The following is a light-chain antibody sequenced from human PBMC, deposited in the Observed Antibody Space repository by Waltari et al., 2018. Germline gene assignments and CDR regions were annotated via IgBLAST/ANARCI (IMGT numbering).Light chain of an antibody. J-gene: IGKJ3*01. V-gene: IGKV1D-8*03. CDR1: QGISTY. CDR3: QQYNDWPFT. CDR2: GAS. Sequence: VIWMTQSPSLLSASPGDRVTITCRMSQGISTYLAWYQQKPGRAPDLLIYGASILHSGVPSRFSGSGSGTDFTLTISSLQSEDFAGYYCQQYNDWPFTFGPGTKVDFK.